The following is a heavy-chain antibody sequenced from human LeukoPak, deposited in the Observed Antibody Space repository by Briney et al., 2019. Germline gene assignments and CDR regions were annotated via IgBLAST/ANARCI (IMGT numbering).Heavy chain of an antibody. J-gene: IGHJ4*02. D-gene: IGHD5-12*01. V-gene: IGHV3-7*03. Sequence: GGSLRLCWAASGFTFSSYWMSWVRQAPGKGLEWVANIKQDGSEKYYVDSVKGRFTISRDNAKNSLYLQMNSLRAEDTAVYYCARDYGGYSGYDYDPSYFDYWGQGTLVTVSS. CDR2: IKQDGSEK. CDR1: GFTFSSYW. CDR3: ARDYGGYSGYDYDPSYFDY.